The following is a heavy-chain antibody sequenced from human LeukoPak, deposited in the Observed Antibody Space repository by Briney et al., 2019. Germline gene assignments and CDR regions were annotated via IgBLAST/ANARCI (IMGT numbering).Heavy chain of an antibody. CDR2: IFYSGST. V-gene: IGHV4-59*08. CDR1: GGSISSYY. D-gene: IGHD4-23*01. CDR3: ARHGSGSVAAPKY. J-gene: IGHJ4*02. Sequence: SETLSLTCTVSGGSISSYYWSWIRQPPGKGLEWIGYIFYSGSTNYNPSLKSRVTISVDTSKNQFSLNLTSVTAADTAVYYCARHGSGSVAAPKYWSQGALVTVSS.